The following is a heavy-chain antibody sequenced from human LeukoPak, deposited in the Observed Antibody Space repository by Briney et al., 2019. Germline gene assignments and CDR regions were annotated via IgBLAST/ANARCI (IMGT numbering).Heavy chain of an antibody. J-gene: IGHJ4*02. D-gene: IGHD3-22*01. V-gene: IGHV4-34*01. Sequence: PSETLSLTCAVYGGSFSGYYWSWIRQPPGKGLEWLGEINHSGSTNYNPSLKSRVTISVDTSKNQFSLKLSSVTAADTAVYYCARRTYYYDSSGYYYWGQGTLVTVSS. CDR1: GGSFSGYY. CDR3: ARRTYYYDSSGYYY. CDR2: INHSGST.